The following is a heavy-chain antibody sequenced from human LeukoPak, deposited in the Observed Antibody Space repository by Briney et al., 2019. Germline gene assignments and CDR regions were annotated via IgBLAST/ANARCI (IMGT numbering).Heavy chain of an antibody. CDR1: GGSFSGYY. V-gene: IGHV4-34*01. CDR2: INHSGST. CDR3: ARGRSGYNYFVDY. Sequence: SETLSLTCAVYGGSFSGYYWSWIRQPPGKGLEWIGEINHSGSTNYNPSLKSRVTISVDTSKNQFSLKLSSVTAADTAVYYCARGRSGYNYFVDYWGQGTLVTVSS. D-gene: IGHD5-24*01. J-gene: IGHJ4*02.